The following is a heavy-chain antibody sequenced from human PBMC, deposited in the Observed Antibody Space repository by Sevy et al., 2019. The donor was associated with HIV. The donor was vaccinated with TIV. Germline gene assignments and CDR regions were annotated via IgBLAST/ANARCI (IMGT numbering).Heavy chain of an antibody. V-gene: IGHV1-69*13. CDR3: ARDSPISWSSSPHWFDP. CDR1: GGTFSSYA. Sequence: ASVKVSCKASGGTFSSYAISWVRQAPGQGLEWMGGITPIFGTANYGQKFQGRVTITADESTSTAYMELSSLRSEDTAVYYCARDSPISWSSSPHWFDPWGQGTLVTVSS. D-gene: IGHD6-6*01. CDR2: ITPIFGTA. J-gene: IGHJ5*02.